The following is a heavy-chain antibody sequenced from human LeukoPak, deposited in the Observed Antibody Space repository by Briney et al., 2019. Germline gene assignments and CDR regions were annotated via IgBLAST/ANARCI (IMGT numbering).Heavy chain of an antibody. V-gene: IGHV3-23*01. CDR1: GFTFSSYA. Sequence: GGSLRLSCAASGFTFSSYAMSWVRQAPGKGLEWVSAISGSGGSTYYADSVKGRFTISRDNYKNTLYLQMNSLRAEDTAVYYCAKDRVFVVVVAAEINDAFDIWGQGTMVTVSS. CDR3: AKDRVFVVVVAAEINDAFDI. CDR2: ISGSGGST. D-gene: IGHD2-15*01. J-gene: IGHJ3*02.